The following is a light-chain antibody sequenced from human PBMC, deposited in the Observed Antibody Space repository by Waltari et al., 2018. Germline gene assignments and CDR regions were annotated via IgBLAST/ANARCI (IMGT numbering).Light chain of an antibody. CDR1: SANIGTYY. CDR3: ATWDNNLKDVV. CDR2: DNN. J-gene: IGLJ2*01. V-gene: IGLV1-51*01. Sequence: QSVLTQPPSVSAAPGQKVTISCSGTSANIGTYYLSWYYQLPGAAPKRLIYDNNARPSGIPDRFSASKSGTSATLGITGLQIGDEADYYCATWDNNLKDVVFGGGTKLTVL.